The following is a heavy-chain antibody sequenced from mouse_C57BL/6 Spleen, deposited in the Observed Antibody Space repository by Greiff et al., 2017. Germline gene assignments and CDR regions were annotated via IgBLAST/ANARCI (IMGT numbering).Heavy chain of an antibody. CDR1: GYTFTSYW. CDR2: IYPGSGST. J-gene: IGHJ4*01. Sequence: QVQLQQPGAELVKPGASVKMSCKASGYTFTSYWITWVKQRPGQGLEWIGDIYPGSGSTNYNEKFKSKATLTVDTSSSTAYMQLSSLTSEDSAVYYCAREALPYYSIYYAMDYWGQGTSVTVSS. CDR3: AREALPYYSIYYAMDY. V-gene: IGHV1-55*01. D-gene: IGHD2-5*01.